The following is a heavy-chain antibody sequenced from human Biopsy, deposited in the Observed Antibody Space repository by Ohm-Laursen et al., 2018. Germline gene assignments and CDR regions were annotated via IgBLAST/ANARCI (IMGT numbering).Heavy chain of an antibody. Sequence: SDTLSLTCTVSGGSLGSYYWSWIRQPAGKGLEWIGRIYSSGSTNYNPSLKSRVTLSMDTSKRQFSLKLSFVTAADTAVYYCARWTPEYDSSRYYLDAFDIWGQGTKVTVSS. CDR1: GGSLGSYY. V-gene: IGHV4-4*07. CDR3: ARWTPEYDSSRYYLDAFDI. CDR2: IYSSGST. J-gene: IGHJ3*02. D-gene: IGHD3-22*01.